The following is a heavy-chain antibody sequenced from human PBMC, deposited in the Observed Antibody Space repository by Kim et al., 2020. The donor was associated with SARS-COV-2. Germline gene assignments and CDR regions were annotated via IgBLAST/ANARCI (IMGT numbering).Heavy chain of an antibody. J-gene: IGHJ4*02. Sequence: SETLSLTCTVSGGSVSGGGYYWSWTRQHPGKGLERIGYIHPSGTIYGNPSFRSRATISVDTSENQFSLKFNSVTAADAAVYFCARGSDRSKGGDCWGQGTLVTVSS. V-gene: IGHV4-31*03. CDR2: IHPSGTI. CDR3: ARGSDRSKGGDC. CDR1: GGSVSGGGYY. D-gene: IGHD3-16*01.